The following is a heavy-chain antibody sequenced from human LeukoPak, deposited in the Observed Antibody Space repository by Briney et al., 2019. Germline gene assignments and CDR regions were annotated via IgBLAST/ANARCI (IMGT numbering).Heavy chain of an antibody. CDR3: AKGMRHCDSTSCYSFHPPDY. Sequence: TGGSLRLSCAASGFTFSSYAMSWVRQAPGKGLEWVSAISGSGGSTYYADSVKGRFTISRDNSKNTLYLQMNSLRAEDTAVYYCAKGMRHCDSTSCYSFHPPDYWGQGTLVSVSS. CDR1: GFTFSSYA. V-gene: IGHV3-23*01. CDR2: ISGSGGST. J-gene: IGHJ4*02. D-gene: IGHD2-2*02.